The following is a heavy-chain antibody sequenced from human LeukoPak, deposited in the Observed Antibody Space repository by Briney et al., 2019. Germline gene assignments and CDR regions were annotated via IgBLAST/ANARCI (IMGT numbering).Heavy chain of an antibody. V-gene: IGHV4-31*03. J-gene: IGHJ4*02. CDR1: GVYISSGGYY. CDR3: ARGRDSFNS. Sequence: SQTLSLTCTVSGVYISSGGYYCSWIRQHPGKGLEWIGYIYYSGSTYYNPSLKSRVTISVDTSKNQFSLKLTSVTAADTAVYYCARGRDSFNSWGQGTLVTVSS. CDR2: IYYSGST.